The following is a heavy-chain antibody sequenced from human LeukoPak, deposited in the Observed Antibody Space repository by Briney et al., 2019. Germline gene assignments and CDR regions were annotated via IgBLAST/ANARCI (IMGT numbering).Heavy chain of an antibody. CDR1: GYTFTSYG. V-gene: IGHV1-18*01. Sequence: ASVKVSCKASGYTFTSYGVSWVRQAPGQGLKWMGWISAYNGNTNYAQKLQGGVTMTTDTSTSTAYMELRSLRSDDTAVYYCARGDYGSGSYRYFDYWGQGTLVTVSS. CDR2: ISAYNGNT. J-gene: IGHJ4*02. CDR3: ARGDYGSGSYRYFDY. D-gene: IGHD3-10*01.